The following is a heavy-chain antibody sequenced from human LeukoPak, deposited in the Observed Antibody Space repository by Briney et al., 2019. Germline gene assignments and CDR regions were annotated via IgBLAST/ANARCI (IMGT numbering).Heavy chain of an antibody. D-gene: IGHD3-10*01. CDR3: ARLNHVGSGSYPDS. CDR1: GDYITSSYY. Sequence: SETLSLTCTVSGDYITSSYYWGWIRQPPGEGLEWIGTIYHGGGTYYNPSLKSRVTISVDTSKNQFSLKLNSVTAADTAVFYCARLNHVGSGSYPDSWGQGSLVTVSS. V-gene: IGHV4-39*01. CDR2: IYHGGGT. J-gene: IGHJ4*02.